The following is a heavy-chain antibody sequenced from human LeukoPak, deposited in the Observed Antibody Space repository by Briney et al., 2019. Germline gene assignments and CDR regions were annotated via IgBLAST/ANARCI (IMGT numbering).Heavy chain of an antibody. CDR2: ISYDGSNK. J-gene: IGHJ5*02. V-gene: IGHV3-30*18. CDR1: GFSFSSYG. D-gene: IGHD2-21*01. CDR3: AKGGIPDDP. Sequence: PGRSLRLSCAASGFSFSSYGMHWVRQAPGKGLEWVAVISYDGSNKYHADSVKGRFTISRDNSKNTLYLQMNSLRVEDTAEYYCAKGGIPDDPWGQGTLVTVSS.